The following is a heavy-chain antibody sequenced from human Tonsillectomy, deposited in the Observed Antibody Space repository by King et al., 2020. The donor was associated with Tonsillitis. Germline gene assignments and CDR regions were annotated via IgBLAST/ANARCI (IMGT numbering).Heavy chain of an antibody. V-gene: IGHV4-4*02. D-gene: IGHD6-13*01. Sequence: QLQESGPGLVKPSGTLSLTCAVSGGSISSSNWWRWVRQPPGKGLEWIGEIYHSGSTNYHPSLKSRVTISVDKSKNQFSLKLSSVTAAATAVYYCARKTAQQLVTDFDYWGQGTLVTVSS. CDR1: GGSISSSNW. J-gene: IGHJ4*02. CDR3: ARKTAQQLVTDFDY. CDR2: IYHSGST.